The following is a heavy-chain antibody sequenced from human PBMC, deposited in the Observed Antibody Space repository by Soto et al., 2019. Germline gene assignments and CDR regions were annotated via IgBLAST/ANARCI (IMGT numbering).Heavy chain of an antibody. Sequence: ASVKVSCKASGYTFTSYGISWVRQAPGQGLEWMGWISAYNGNTNYAQKLQGRVTMTTDTSTSTAYMELRSLRSDDTAVYYCARIGYYDYVWGSYRYTALDYWGQGTLVTVS. J-gene: IGHJ4*02. CDR2: ISAYNGNT. D-gene: IGHD3-16*02. CDR1: GYTFTSYG. V-gene: IGHV1-18*01. CDR3: ARIGYYDYVWGSYRYTALDY.